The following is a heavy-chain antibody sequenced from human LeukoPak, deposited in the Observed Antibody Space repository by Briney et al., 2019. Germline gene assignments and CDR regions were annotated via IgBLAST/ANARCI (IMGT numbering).Heavy chain of an antibody. Sequence: PGGSLRLSCAASGFTFSSYSMNWVRQAPGKGLEWVSSISSRSSYIYYADSVRGRFTISRDDAKNSLYLQMDSLRAEDTAVYYCASQSGFDDWGQGTLVTVSS. D-gene: IGHD3-3*01. CDR3: ASQSGFDD. CDR1: GFTFSSYS. CDR2: ISSRSSYI. V-gene: IGHV3-21*01. J-gene: IGHJ4*02.